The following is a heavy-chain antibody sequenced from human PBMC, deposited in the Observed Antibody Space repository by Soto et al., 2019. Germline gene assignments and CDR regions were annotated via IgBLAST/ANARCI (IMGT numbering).Heavy chain of an antibody. Sequence: ASVKVSCKASGNTFTSYDINWVRQATGHGLEWMGWINPNSGNIGYAQKFQGRVTMTMDTSITTVYMELKKLSPDDTAVYYCGRGRSGQIVIFYWGQGTPVTVSS. CDR3: GRGRSGQIVIFY. CDR1: GNTFTSYD. V-gene: IGHV1-8*01. CDR2: INPNSGNI. J-gene: IGHJ4*02. D-gene: IGHD3-3*02.